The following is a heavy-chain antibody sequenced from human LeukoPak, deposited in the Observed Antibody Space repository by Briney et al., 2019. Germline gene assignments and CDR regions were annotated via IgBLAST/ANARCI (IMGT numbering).Heavy chain of an antibody. V-gene: IGHV3-74*01. CDR2: INSDGSST. CDR1: GSTFSSYG. J-gene: IGHJ3*02. Sequence: GGSLRLSCAASGSTFSSYGMHWVRQAPGKGLVWVSRINSDGSSTSYADSVKGRFTISRDNAKNTLYLQMNSLRAEDTAVYYCARAPGFGELLEGAFDIWGQGTMVTVSS. D-gene: IGHD3-10*01. CDR3: ARAPGFGELLEGAFDI.